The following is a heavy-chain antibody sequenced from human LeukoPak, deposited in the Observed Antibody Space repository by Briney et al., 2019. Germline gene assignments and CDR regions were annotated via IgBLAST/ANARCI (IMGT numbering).Heavy chain of an antibody. J-gene: IGHJ4*02. Sequence: GGALRLSCAASGFTFSDHYMDWVRQAPGKGLEWVGRIRNKANRYTTEYAASVKGRFTISRDDSKNSVYLQMNSLKTEDTAVYYCVSLYPGGAPSDYWGQGTLVTVSS. CDR2: IRNKANRYTT. CDR1: GFTFSDHY. CDR3: VSLYPGGAPSDY. V-gene: IGHV3-72*01. D-gene: IGHD1-26*01.